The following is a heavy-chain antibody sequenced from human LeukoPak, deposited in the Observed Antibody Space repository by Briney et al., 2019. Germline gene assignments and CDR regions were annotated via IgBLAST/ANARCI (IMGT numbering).Heavy chain of an antibody. CDR1: GFTFSGYS. CDR2: ISSGGSTT. D-gene: IGHD6-19*01. CDR3: AGGDRNGWYFYY. V-gene: IGHV3-48*04. J-gene: IGHJ4*02. Sequence: PGGSLRLSCAGPGFTFSGYSMNWVRQAPGKGLEFVSWISSGGSTTYHVDSVKGRFTISRDNAKNSLYLQMSSLRAEDTALYLCAGGDRNGWYFYYWGQGTLVTVSS.